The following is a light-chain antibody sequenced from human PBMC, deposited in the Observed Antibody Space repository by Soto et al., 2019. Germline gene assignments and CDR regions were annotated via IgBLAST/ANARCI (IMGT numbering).Light chain of an antibody. CDR1: QYINSN. Sequence: DIVMTQSPATLSESPGERVTLSCRASQYINSNLAWYQQKPGQPPRLLIYDATSRATGSPSRFSGSGSGTDFTLTIMSLQSEDFAVYFCQQDHDWPPLTFGGGTKVEIK. CDR2: DAT. V-gene: IGKV3D-15*01. CDR3: QQDHDWPPLT. J-gene: IGKJ4*01.